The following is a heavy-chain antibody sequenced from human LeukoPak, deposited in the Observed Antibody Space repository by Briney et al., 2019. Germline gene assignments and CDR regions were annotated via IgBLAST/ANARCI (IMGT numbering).Heavy chain of an antibody. CDR1: GGSFSGYH. V-gene: IGHV4-34*01. J-gene: IGHJ5*02. CDR3: ARSRNLAYSWFDP. CDR2: INHSGST. D-gene: IGHD2-2*01. Sequence: SETLSLTCGVHGGSFSGYHWSWIRQPPGKGLEWIGEINHSGSTNYNSSLKGRVTISVDTSKNQFSLNLSSVTAADTAVYYCARSRNLAYSWFDPWGQGTLVTVSS.